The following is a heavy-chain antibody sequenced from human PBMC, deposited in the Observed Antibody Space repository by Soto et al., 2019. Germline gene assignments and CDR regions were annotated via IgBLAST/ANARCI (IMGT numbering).Heavy chain of an antibody. CDR1: GFTFSDHY. CDR3: ARSSRSYRHLDY. D-gene: IGHD2-2*01. Sequence: EVQLVESGGGLVQPGGSLRLSCAASGFTFSDHYMDWVRQDPGKGLEWVGRSRNKGNSYTTEYAASVKGRFIISRDESKNSLYLQMNSLKIEDTAVYYCARSSRSYRHLDYWGQGTLVTVSS. CDR2: SRNKGNSYTT. J-gene: IGHJ4*02. V-gene: IGHV3-72*01.